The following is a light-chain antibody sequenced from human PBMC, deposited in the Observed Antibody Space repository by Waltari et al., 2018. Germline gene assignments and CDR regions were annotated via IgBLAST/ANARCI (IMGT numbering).Light chain of an antibody. J-gene: IGKJ3*01. Sequence: DRVTITCRASQGISSYLAWYQQKPGKAPELLIYAASTLQSGVPSRFSGSGSGTDFTLTISSLQPDDFATYYCQQLNSYPLSFGPGTKVDVK. V-gene: IGKV1-9*01. CDR3: QQLNSYPLS. CDR1: QGISSY. CDR2: AAS.